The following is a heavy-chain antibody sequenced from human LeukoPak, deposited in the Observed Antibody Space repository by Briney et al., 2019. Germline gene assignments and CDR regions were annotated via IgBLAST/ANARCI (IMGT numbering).Heavy chain of an antibody. J-gene: IGHJ4*02. Sequence: GGSLRLSCAASGFTFSSYSMNWVRQAPGKGLEWVSSISSSSSYIYYADSVKGRFTISRDNARNSLYLQMNSLRAEDTAVYYCAKELYIVVGYWGQGTLVTVSS. D-gene: IGHD2-21*01. V-gene: IGHV3-21*04. CDR1: GFTFSSYS. CDR2: ISSSSSYI. CDR3: AKELYIVVGY.